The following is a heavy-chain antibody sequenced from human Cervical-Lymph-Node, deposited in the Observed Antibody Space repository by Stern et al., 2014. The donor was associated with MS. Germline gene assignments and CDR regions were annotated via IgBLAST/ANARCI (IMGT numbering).Heavy chain of an antibody. J-gene: IGHJ6*02. CDR1: GYTFTSYG. D-gene: IGHD6-13*01. CDR3: ARVGTLGYYGMDV. Sequence: VQLVESGAEVKKPGASGKVSCKASGYTFTSYGISWVRQAPGQGLEWIGWIRAYKGNTNYAQKLQGRVTMTTDTSTSTAYMELRRLRSDDTAVYYCARVGTLGYYGMDVWGQGTTVTVSS. V-gene: IGHV1-18*01. CDR2: IRAYKGNT.